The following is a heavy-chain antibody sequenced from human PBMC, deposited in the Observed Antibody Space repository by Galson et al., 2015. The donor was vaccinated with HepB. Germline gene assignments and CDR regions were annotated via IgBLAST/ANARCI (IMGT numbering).Heavy chain of an antibody. CDR1: SGSISSSDR. D-gene: IGHD6-19*01. CDR3: VTGRGWLVDD. Sequence: SETLSLTCAVSSGSISSSDRCSWVRQPPGKGLEWIGEIYYGAITHHNPSLKGRVSVSKDDSKNQFSLRLTSVTAADTAVYYCVTGRGWLVDDWGQGTFVTVSS. CDR2: IYYGAIT. J-gene: IGHJ4*02. V-gene: IGHV4-4*02.